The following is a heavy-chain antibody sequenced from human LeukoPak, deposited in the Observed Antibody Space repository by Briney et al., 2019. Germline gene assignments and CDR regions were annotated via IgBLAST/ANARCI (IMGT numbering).Heavy chain of an antibody. CDR1: GYTFTSYV. CDR3: ARAGRYCSGGSCYGDY. V-gene: IGHV1-18*01. Sequence: GASVKVSCKASGYTFTSYVISWVRQAPGQGLEWMGWISAYNGNTNYAQKLQGRVTMTTDTSTSTAYMELRSLRSDDTAVYYCARAGRYCSGGSCYGDYWGQGTLVTVSS. CDR2: ISAYNGNT. J-gene: IGHJ4*02. D-gene: IGHD2-15*01.